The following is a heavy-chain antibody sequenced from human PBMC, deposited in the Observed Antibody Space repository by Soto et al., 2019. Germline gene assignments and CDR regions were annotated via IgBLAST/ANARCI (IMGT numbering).Heavy chain of an antibody. V-gene: IGHV3-23*01. Sequence: EVQLLESGGGLVQPGGSLRLSCAASGFTFSSYAMSWVRQAPGQGLEWVSLISGSGGTTYYADSVKGRFTVSRDNSKNTVYLQVNSLRVDDTAVYYCAKDRPIMDAGSGFDADYWGQGTLVTVSS. J-gene: IGHJ4*02. CDR3: AKDRPIMDAGSGFDADY. CDR1: GFTFSSYA. CDR2: ISGSGGTT. D-gene: IGHD3-16*01.